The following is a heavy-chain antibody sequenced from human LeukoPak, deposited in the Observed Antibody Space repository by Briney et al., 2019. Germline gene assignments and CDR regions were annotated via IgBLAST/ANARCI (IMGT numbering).Heavy chain of an antibody. D-gene: IGHD1-26*01. CDR2: IYSGGFT. Sequence: GGSLRLSCAASGFTVSSNYMNWVRQAPGKGLEWVSLIYSGGFTYYADSVKGRFTISRDNSKNTLYLQMNSLRAEDTAVYYCARVRGATISNDAFDIWGQGTMVTVSS. CDR3: ARVRGATISNDAFDI. CDR1: GFTVSSNY. J-gene: IGHJ3*02. V-gene: IGHV3-66*01.